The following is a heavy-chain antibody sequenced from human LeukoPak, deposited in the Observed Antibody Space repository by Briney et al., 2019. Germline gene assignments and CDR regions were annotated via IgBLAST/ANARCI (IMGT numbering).Heavy chain of an antibody. CDR3: ARAPRSTGDFFDY. D-gene: IGHD7-27*01. J-gene: IGHJ4*02. CDR2: INPNSGGT. CDR1: GYAFTGYY. V-gene: IGHV1-2*04. Sequence: GASVKVSCKASGYAFTGYYMHWVRQAPGQGLEWMGWINPNSGGTNYAQKFQGWVTMTRDTSISTAYMELSRLRSDDTAVYYCARAPRSTGDFFDYWGQGTLVTVFS.